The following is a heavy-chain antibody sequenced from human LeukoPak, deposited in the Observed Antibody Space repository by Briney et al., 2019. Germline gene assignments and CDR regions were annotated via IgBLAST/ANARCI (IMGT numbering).Heavy chain of an antibody. J-gene: IGHJ4*02. D-gene: IGHD1-26*01. CDR3: ARKMGSGSFDY. CDR2: ISAYNGNT. CDR1: GYTFTIYG. V-gene: IGHV1-18*01. Sequence: ASVTVSFKASGYTFTIYGISWVRQAPGQGLEWMGWISAYNGNTNYAQKLQGRVTMTTDTSTSTAYMELRSLRSDDTAVYYCARKMGSGSFDYWGQGTLVTVSS.